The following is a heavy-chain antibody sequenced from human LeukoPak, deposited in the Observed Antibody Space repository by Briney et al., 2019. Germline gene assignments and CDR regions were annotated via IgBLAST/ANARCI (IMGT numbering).Heavy chain of an antibody. Sequence: PSETLSLTCTVSGGSISGYYWSWIRQPPGKELEWIGYIYYSGSTNYNPSLKSRVTISVDTSKNQFSLKLSSVTAADTAVYYCARHRSGSYWRAFDIWGQGTMVTVSS. CDR3: ARHRSGSYWRAFDI. J-gene: IGHJ3*02. CDR1: GGSISGYY. CDR2: IYYSGST. D-gene: IGHD1-26*01. V-gene: IGHV4-59*08.